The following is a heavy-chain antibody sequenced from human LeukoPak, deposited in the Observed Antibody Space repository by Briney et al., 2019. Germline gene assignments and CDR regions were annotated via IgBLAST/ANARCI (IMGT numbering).Heavy chain of an antibody. D-gene: IGHD3-16*01. J-gene: IGHJ4*02. CDR3: AKDLMGELDY. Sequence: GGSLRLSFAASGFTFSSYGMHWVRQAPGKGLEWVAVISYDGSNKYYADSVKGRFTISRDNSKNTLYLQMNSLRAEDTAVYYCAKDLMGELDYWGQGTLVTVSS. CDR1: GFTFSSYG. V-gene: IGHV3-30*18. CDR2: ISYDGSNK.